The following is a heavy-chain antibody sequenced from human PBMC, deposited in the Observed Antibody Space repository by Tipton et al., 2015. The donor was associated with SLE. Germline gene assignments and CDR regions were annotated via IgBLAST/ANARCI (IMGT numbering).Heavy chain of an antibody. CDR1: GFTFSSYE. CDR3: AGTWELLGFDY. J-gene: IGHJ4*02. D-gene: IGHD1-26*01. V-gene: IGHV3-48*03. CDR2: ISSSGSTI. Sequence: GSLRLSCAASGFTFSSYEMNWVRQAPGKGLVWVSYISSSGSTIYNADSVKGRFTISRDNAKNTLYLQMNSLRAEDTAVYYCAGTWELLGFDYWGQVTLVTVSS.